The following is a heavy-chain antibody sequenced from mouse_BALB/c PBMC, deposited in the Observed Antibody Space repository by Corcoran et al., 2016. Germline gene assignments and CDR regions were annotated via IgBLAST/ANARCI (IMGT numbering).Heavy chain of an antibody. Sequence: QIQVVQTGPELKKPGETVKISCKASGYTFTNYGMNWVKQAPGKGFKWMGWINSYTGEPTYADDFKGRFVFSLQTSASTAYLQINNLKDEDMATYFCARRAEYGNYVGYWGQGTTLTVSS. CDR2: INSYTGEP. CDR3: ARRAEYGNYVGY. V-gene: IGHV9-1*02. D-gene: IGHD2-10*02. CDR1: GYTFTNYG. J-gene: IGHJ2*01.